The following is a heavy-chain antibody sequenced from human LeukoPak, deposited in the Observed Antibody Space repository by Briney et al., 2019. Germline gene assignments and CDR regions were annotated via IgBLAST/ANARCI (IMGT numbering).Heavy chain of an antibody. CDR2: ISTSGDTI. CDR1: GFTFSSYA. V-gene: IGHV3-48*04. CDR3: ARWDAFDI. Sequence: GGSLRLSCAASGFTFSSYAMSWVRQAPGKGLEWVSFISTSGDTIYYADSVKGRFTISRDNAKSSLYLQMNSLRAEDTAVYYCARWDAFDIWGQGTMVTVSS. J-gene: IGHJ3*02.